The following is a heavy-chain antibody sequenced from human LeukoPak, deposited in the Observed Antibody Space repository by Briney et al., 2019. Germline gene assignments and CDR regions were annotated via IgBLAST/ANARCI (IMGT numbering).Heavy chain of an antibody. CDR3: ASSSREY. V-gene: IGHV3-7*01. CDR2: IKQDGSEK. Sequence: GGSLRPSCAASGFTFSNHWMSWVRQAPGKGPEWVANIKQDGSEKYYVDSVKGRFTISRDNAKNSLYLQMYSLRAEDTAVYYCASSSREYGGQGTLVTVSS. CDR1: GFTFSNHW. J-gene: IGHJ4*02. D-gene: IGHD6-13*01.